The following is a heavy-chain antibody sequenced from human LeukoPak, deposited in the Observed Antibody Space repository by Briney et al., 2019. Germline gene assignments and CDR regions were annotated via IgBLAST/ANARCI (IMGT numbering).Heavy chain of an antibody. CDR1: GFPFSDYV. J-gene: IGHJ6*03. CDR3: AKNGDRGAYCSGGTCYPYYYYYMDV. V-gene: IGHV3-30*02. D-gene: IGHD2-15*01. Sequence: PGGSLRLSCAASGFPFSDYVMHWVRQAPGKGLEWVSVIRYDGNNKYYADSVKGRFTISRDNSKNTVYLQMNSLSAEDTAVYYCAKNGDRGAYCSGGTCYPYYYYYMDVWGKGTTVTISS. CDR2: IRYDGNNK.